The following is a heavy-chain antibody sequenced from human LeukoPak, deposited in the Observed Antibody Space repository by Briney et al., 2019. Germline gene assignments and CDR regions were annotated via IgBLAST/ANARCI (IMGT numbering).Heavy chain of an antibody. CDR3: AKDRGYNWNYGPTWFDP. J-gene: IGHJ5*02. Sequence: GGSLRLSCAASGFTFSSYAMSWVRQAPGKGLEWVSAISSSGGSTYYADSVKGRFTISRDNSKNTLYLQMNSLRAEDTAVYYCAKDRGYNWNYGPTWFDPWGQGTLVTVSS. CDR1: GFTFSSYA. V-gene: IGHV3-23*01. D-gene: IGHD1-7*01. CDR2: ISSSGGST.